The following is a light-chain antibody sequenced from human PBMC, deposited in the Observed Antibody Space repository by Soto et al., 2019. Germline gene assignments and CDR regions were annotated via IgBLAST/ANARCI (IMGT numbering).Light chain of an antibody. CDR3: QQYNGYPWT. V-gene: IGKV1-5*03. Sequence: DIEMTQSPSTLSASVGDRVTITCRASQSISTWLAWHQQKPGKAPKLLIYKASSLESGVPSRFRGSGSGKEFTLTISSLQPDDFASYYCQQYNGYPWTFGQGTKVEIK. CDR2: KAS. CDR1: QSISTW. J-gene: IGKJ1*01.